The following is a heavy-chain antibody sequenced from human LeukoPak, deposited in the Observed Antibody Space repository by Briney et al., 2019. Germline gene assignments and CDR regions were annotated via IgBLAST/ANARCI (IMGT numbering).Heavy chain of an antibody. D-gene: IGHD5-18*01. CDR1: GYTFTSYA. CDR3: ARAGGYSYGYDY. J-gene: IGHJ4*02. CDR2: INAGSGNT. V-gene: IGHV1-3*01. Sequence: GASVKVSCKASGYTFTSYAMHWVRQAPGQRLEWMGWINAGSGNTKYSQKFQGRVTITRDTSASTAYMELSSLRSEDTAVYYCARAGGYSYGYDYWGQGTLVTVSS.